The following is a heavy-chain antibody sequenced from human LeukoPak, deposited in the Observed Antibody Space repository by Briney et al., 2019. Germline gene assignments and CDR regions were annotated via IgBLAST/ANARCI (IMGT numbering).Heavy chain of an antibody. CDR3: ARGLGGLGIFDY. Sequence: ASVKVSCKASGYTFPGYYMHWVRQAPGQGLEWMGRINPNSGGTNYAQKFQGRVTMTRDTSISTAYMELSRLRSDDTAVYYCARGLGGLGIFDYWGQGTLVTVSS. V-gene: IGHV1-2*06. CDR1: GYTFPGYY. J-gene: IGHJ4*02. CDR2: INPNSGGT. D-gene: IGHD7-27*01.